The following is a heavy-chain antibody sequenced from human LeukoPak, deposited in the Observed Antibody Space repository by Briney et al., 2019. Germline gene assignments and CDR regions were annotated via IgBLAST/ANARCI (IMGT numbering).Heavy chain of an antibody. CDR2: IKPDGTKK. Sequence: AGGSLRLSCAASGFTFGRFWMTWVRQAPGKGLKWVANIKPDGTKKTYVDSVKGRIIISRDNAKNSLYLQMNSLRADDTAVYYCATAPAAADSWWGQGTLVAVSS. CDR1: GFTFGRFW. J-gene: IGHJ4*02. CDR3: ATAPAAADSW. D-gene: IGHD6-13*01. V-gene: IGHV3-7*01.